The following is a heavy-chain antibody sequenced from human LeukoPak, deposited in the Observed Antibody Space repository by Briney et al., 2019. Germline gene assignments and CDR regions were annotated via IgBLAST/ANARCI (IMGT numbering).Heavy chain of an antibody. Sequence: ASVMVSCKASGYTFTGYYMHWVRQAPGQGLEWMGWINPNSGGTNYAQKFQGWVTMTRDTSISTAYMELSRLRSDDTAVYYCARAGRAPAHSGIAVAQPGFDPWGQGTLVTVSS. CDR1: GYTFTGYY. D-gene: IGHD6-19*01. CDR2: INPNSGGT. V-gene: IGHV1-2*04. CDR3: ARAGRAPAHSGIAVAQPGFDP. J-gene: IGHJ5*02.